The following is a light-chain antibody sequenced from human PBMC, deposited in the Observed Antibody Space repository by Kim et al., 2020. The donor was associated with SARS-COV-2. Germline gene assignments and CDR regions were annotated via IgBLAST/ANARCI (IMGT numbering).Light chain of an antibody. CDR2: DAS. CDR1: PDIGSA. J-gene: IGKJ2*01. V-gene: IGKV1-13*02. Sequence: AIQLTQSPSSLSASVGDRVTITCRASPDIGSALTWYQQKPGKAPKLLIYDASILASGIPSRFSGSGSGTDFALSISSLQPEDFATYYCQQFITYPHTFGQGTKLEI. CDR3: QQFITYPHT.